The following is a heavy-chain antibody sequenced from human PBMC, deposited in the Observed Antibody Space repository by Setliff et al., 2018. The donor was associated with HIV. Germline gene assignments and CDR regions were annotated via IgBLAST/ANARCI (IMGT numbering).Heavy chain of an antibody. V-gene: IGHV4-34*01. CDR3: ARHPRHYNILTGYRYYYMDV. Sequence: SETLSLTCAVYGGSFSGYYWSWIRQPPGKGLEWIGEINHSGSTNYNPSLKSRVTISVDTSKNQFSLNLRSVTAADTAVYYCARHPRHYNILTGYRYYYMDVWGKGTTVTVSS. D-gene: IGHD3-9*01. CDR1: GGSFSGYY. CDR2: INHSGST. J-gene: IGHJ6*03.